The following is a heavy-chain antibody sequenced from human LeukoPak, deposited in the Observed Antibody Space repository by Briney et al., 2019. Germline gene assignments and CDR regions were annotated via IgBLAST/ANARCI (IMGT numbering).Heavy chain of an antibody. J-gene: IGHJ3*02. Sequence: GGSLRXXRAASGFTFSSYAMHWVRQAPGKGLEWAAVISSDGNTKYYADSVEGRFTISRDNSNNTLYLQMNTLGADDTAIYYCARRRIVGSTDDAFDIWGQGTMVTLSS. V-gene: IGHV3-30-3*01. CDR1: GFTFSSYA. D-gene: IGHD1-26*01. CDR2: ISSDGNTK. CDR3: ARRRIVGSTDDAFDI.